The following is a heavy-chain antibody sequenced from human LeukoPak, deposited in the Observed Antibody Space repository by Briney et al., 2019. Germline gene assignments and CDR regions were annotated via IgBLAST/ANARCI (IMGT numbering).Heavy chain of an antibody. D-gene: IGHD3-22*01. Sequence: GGSLRLSCAASGFTFSSSAMSWVRQAPGKGLEWVSVISGSDGSTYYADSVKGRFTISRDNSKNTLYLQMNSLRAEDTAVYYCAKTLDYYDSPLRYWGQGTLVTVSS. CDR1: GFTFSSSA. J-gene: IGHJ4*02. V-gene: IGHV3-23*01. CDR2: ISGSDGST. CDR3: AKTLDYYDSPLRY.